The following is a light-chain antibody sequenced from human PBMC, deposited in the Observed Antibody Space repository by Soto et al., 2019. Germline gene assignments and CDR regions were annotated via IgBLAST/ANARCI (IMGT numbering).Light chain of an antibody. Sequence: EIVLTQSPATLSVSPGERVTLSCRASQSVRDNLAWYQHKPGQAPRLLMYGGSTRVTGLPARFRGSGSGTEFTLTITSLQSGDFAVYYCQQYINWPTFGQGTKL. CDR2: GGS. J-gene: IGKJ2*01. V-gene: IGKV3-15*01. CDR1: QSVRDN. CDR3: QQYINWPT.